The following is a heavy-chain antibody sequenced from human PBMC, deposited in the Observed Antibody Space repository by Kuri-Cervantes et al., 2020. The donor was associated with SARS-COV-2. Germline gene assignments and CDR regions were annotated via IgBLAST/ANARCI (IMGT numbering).Heavy chain of an antibody. J-gene: IGHJ6*02. D-gene: IGHD3-10*01. Sequence: ASVKVSCKASGYTFTDYYMHWVRQAPGQGLEWMGWINPNSGGTNYAQKFQGWVTMTRDTSISTVYMELSRLRSDDTAVYYCARGMVQGIIQYYYYAMDVWGQGTTVTVSS. CDR3: ARGMVQGIIQYYYYAMDV. CDR1: GYTFTDYY. CDR2: INPNSGGT. V-gene: IGHV1-2*04.